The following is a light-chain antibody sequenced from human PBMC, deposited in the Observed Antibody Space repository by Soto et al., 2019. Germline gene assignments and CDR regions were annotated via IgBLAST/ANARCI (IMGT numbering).Light chain of an antibody. V-gene: IGKV1-5*01. CDR1: QSISSW. J-gene: IGKJ1*01. CDR2: DAS. Sequence: DIQTTQSPSTLSASVGDRVTITCRASQSISSWLAWYQQKPGKAPKLLIYDASSLESGVPSRFSGSGSGTEFTLTISSLQPDDFATYYCQQTLSFPPTFGQGTKV. CDR3: QQTLSFPPT.